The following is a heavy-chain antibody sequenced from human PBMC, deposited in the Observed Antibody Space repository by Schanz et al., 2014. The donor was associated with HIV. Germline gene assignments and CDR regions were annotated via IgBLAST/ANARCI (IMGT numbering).Heavy chain of an antibody. Sequence: EVQSVESGGGLVQPGGSLRLSCAASGFTFSRYWMTWVRQAPGKGLEWVANIKEDGSEKYHADSVKGRFTISRDTSKKTLYLQMNSLRADDTAVYFCAIRTPMVTFGAFDIWGRGTWVTVSS. CDR2: IKEDGSEK. CDR3: AIRTPMVTFGAFDI. J-gene: IGHJ3*02. V-gene: IGHV3-7*03. CDR1: GFTFSRYW. D-gene: IGHD5-18*01.